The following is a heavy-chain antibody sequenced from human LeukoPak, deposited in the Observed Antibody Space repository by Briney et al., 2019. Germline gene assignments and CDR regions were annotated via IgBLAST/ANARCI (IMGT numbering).Heavy chain of an antibody. V-gene: IGHV1-18*01. CDR3: ARVGTTGRYYVDY. CDR1: GYTFTSNG. Sequence: ASAKVSCKASGYTFTSNGISWVRQAPGQGLEWMGWIGVYNGKTNYAQKFQGRVTMTTDTSTSTVYMELRSLRSDDTAMYYCARVGTTGRYYVDYWGQGTLVTVSS. D-gene: IGHD1-26*01. CDR2: IGVYNGKT. J-gene: IGHJ4*02.